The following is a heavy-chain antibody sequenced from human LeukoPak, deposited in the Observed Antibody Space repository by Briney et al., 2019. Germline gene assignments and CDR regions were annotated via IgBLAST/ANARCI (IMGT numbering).Heavy chain of an antibody. CDR2: IYPGDSDT. V-gene: IGHV5-51*01. CDR3: ARVATASFDQ. D-gene: IGHD2-15*01. Sequence: GESLKISFWGSGYRFTTYWIAWVRLMPGKGLEWMGIIYPGDSDTRHSPSCQGQETISVAKSSSSVYLQWSSLKASDTAMYYCARVATASFDQWGQGTLVTVSS. J-gene: IGHJ4*02. CDR1: GYRFTTYW.